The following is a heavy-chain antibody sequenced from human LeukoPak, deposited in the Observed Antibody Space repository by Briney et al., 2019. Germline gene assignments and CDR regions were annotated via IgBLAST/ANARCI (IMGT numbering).Heavy chain of an antibody. J-gene: IGHJ4*02. Sequence: ASVKVSCKASGYTFTGYYMHWVRQAPGQGPEWMGWINPNSGGTNYAQKFQGRVTMTRDTSISTAYMELSRLRSDDTAVYYCARMGKNCSGTSCYTSGFDYWGQGALVTVSS. V-gene: IGHV1-2*02. CDR1: GYTFTGYY. CDR3: ARMGKNCSGTSCYTSGFDY. CDR2: INPNSGGT. D-gene: IGHD2-2*02.